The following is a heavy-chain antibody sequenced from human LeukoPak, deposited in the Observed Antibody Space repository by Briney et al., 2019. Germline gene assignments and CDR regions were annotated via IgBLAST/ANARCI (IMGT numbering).Heavy chain of an antibody. CDR3: ARATWIQLFDY. J-gene: IGHJ4*02. Sequence: SETLSLTCTVSGGSISSSSYYWGWIRQPPGKGLEWIGSIYYSGSTYYNPSLKSRVTISVDTSKNQFSLKLSSVTAADTAVYYCARATWIQLFDYWGQGTLVTVSS. D-gene: IGHD5-18*01. CDR2: IYYSGST. CDR1: GGSISSSSYY. V-gene: IGHV4-39*01.